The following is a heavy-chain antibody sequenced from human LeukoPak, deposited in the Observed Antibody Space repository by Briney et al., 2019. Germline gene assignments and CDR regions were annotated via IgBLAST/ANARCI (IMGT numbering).Heavy chain of an antibody. CDR3: ARARYEHGSGTHYYYYYYMDV. CDR1: GGSISSYY. D-gene: IGHD3-10*01. CDR2: IYYSGST. J-gene: IGHJ6*03. V-gene: IGHV4-59*01. Sequence: KSSETLSLTCTVSGGSISSYYWSWIRQPPGKGLEWIGYIYYSGSTNYNPSLKSRVTISVDTSKNQFSLKLSSVTAADTAVYYCARARYEHGSGTHYYYYYYMDVWGKGTTVTISS.